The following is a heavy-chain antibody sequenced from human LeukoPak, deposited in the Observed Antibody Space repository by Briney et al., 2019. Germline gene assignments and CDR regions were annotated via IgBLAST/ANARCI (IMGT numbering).Heavy chain of an antibody. D-gene: IGHD5-12*01. J-gene: IGHJ4*02. V-gene: IGHV1-2*02. CDR1: GYTFTGYY. CDR3: ARDGKRGYSGYGPIDY. Sequence: ASVTVSCKASGYTFTGYYMHWVRQAPGQGLEWMGWINPNSGGTNYAQKFQGRVTMTRDTYISTAYMELSRLRSDDTAVYYCARDGKRGYSGYGPIDYWGQGTLVTVSS. CDR2: INPNSGGT.